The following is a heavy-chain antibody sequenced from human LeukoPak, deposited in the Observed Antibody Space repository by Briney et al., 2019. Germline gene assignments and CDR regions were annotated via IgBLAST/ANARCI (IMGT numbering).Heavy chain of an antibody. J-gene: IGHJ6*03. V-gene: IGHV3-23*01. CDR2: ITGSDGTT. CDR3: AKSVTADYSYYMDV. Sequence: GGSLRLSCAASGFTFTAHGMSWVRQAPGKGLEWISGITGSDGTTYYARSLRGRFTTSRDNSKNMFYLQMKSLRVEDTAVYYCAKSVTADYSYYMDVWGKGATVTVSS. D-gene: IGHD2-21*02. CDR1: GFTFTAHG.